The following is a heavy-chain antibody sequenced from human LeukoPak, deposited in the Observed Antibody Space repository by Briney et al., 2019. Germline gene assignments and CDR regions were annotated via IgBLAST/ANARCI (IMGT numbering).Heavy chain of an antibody. CDR3: AKEAEPYYYGSGSNYFDY. D-gene: IGHD3-10*01. CDR1: GFTFSSYA. J-gene: IGHJ4*02. V-gene: IGHV3-23*01. CDR2: ISGSGGST. Sequence: PGGSLRLSCAASGFTFSSYAMSWVRQAPGKGLEWVSAISGSGGSTYYADSVKGRFTISRDNSKNTLYLQMNSLRAEDTAVYYCAKEAEPYYYGSGSNYFDYWGQGTLVTVSS.